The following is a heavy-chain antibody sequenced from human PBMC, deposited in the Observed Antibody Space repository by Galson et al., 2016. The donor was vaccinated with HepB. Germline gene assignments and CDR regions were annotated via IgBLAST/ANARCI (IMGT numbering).Heavy chain of an antibody. V-gene: IGHV2-5*02. Sequence: PALVKPTQTLTLTCTFSGFSLSTSGVGVGWIRQPPGKALEWLALVYWDDDKRYSQSLKSRLTITKDTSKNQVVLIMTNMDPVDTGTYYCVHRTRKNFSLLTCCAYYFDYWGQGTLVTVSS. CDR3: VHRTRKNFSLLTCCAYYFDY. D-gene: IGHD3-9*01. J-gene: IGHJ4*02. CDR2: VYWDDDK. CDR1: GFSLSTSGVG.